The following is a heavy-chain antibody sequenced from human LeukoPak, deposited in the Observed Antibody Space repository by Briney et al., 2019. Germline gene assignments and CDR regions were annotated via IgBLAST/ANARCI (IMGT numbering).Heavy chain of an antibody. D-gene: IGHD1-26*01. CDR1: GGSISSSSYY. V-gene: IGHV4-39*07. Sequence: PSETLSLTCTVSGGSISSSSYYWGWIRQPPGKGLEWVGEIYHSGSTNYNPSLKSRVTISVDKSKNQLSLKLSSVTAADTAVYYCARLSGSYYRWDYWGQGTLVTVSS. CDR3: ARLSGSYYRWDY. CDR2: IYHSGST. J-gene: IGHJ4*02.